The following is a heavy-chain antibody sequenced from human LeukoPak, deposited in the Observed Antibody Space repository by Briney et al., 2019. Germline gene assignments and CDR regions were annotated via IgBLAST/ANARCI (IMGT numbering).Heavy chain of an antibody. CDR3: ARDCGGDCSDAFDI. CDR2: ISSSGSTI. V-gene: IGHV3-48*03. Sequence: GGSLRLSCAASGFTFSSYEMNWVRQAPGKGLEWVSYISSSGSTIYYADSVMGRFTISRDNSKNTLYLQMNSLRAEDTAVYYCARDCGGDCSDAFDIWGQGTMVTVSS. D-gene: IGHD2-21*02. J-gene: IGHJ3*02. CDR1: GFTFSSYE.